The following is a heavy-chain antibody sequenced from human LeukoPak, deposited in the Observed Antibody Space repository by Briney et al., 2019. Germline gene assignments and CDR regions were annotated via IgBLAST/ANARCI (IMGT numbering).Heavy chain of an antibody. CDR2: INHSGST. Sequence: SETLSLTCAVYGGSFSGYYWSWIRQPPGKGLEWIGEINHSGSTNYNPSLKSRVTISVDTSKNQFSLKLSSVTAADTAVYYCAREVIEVVPAAIYVDYWGQGTLVTVSS. CDR1: GGSFSGYY. J-gene: IGHJ4*02. V-gene: IGHV4-34*01. CDR3: AREVIEVVPAAIYVDY. D-gene: IGHD2-2*01.